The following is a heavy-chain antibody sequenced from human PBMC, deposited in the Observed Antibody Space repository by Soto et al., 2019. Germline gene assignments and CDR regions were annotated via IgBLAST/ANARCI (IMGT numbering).Heavy chain of an antibody. CDR2: ISGYNGNT. V-gene: IGHV1-18*01. CDR3: AREGQATYYYYGMDV. CDR1: GYTFTNYG. Sequence: QVQLVQSGAEVKKPGASVTVSGKASGYTFTNYGFSWVRQAPGQGLEWMGWISGYNGNTKYAEKFQNRATMTTATSTNTAHLELRSPRSDDTAVYYCAREGQATYYYYGMDVWGKGTAVTVSS. J-gene: IGHJ6*04.